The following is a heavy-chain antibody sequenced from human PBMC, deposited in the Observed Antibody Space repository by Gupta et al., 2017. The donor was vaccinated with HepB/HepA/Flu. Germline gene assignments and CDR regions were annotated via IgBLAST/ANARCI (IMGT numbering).Heavy chain of an antibody. V-gene: IGHV3-7*01. CDR1: GFTFSTSW. CDR3: SRDRAYRQFDY. J-gene: IGHJ4*02. D-gene: IGHD1-1*01. CDR2: ISPQGSMI. Sequence: EVQLVETGWGLVLPGGSLRLSLPASGFTFSTSWMNWICQAPGKGLEQVAYISPQGSMISEEDNGQGRFTISKANAKNSVKMQMHSPGAEDAAVYYWSRDRAYRQFDYWGQVTLVTVSS.